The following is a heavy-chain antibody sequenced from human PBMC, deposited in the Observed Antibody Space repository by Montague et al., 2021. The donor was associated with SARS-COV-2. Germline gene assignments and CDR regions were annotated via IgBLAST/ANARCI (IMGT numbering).Heavy chain of an antibody. CDR2: IGPSGST. CDR1: GGSLSGYH. CDR3: ARGLIDITMMVVVFTGASLYFDY. Sequence: SETLSLTCAVSGGSLSGYHWSWIRQPPGKELEWIGEIGPSGSTNYNPSLKSRVIISLDTSKNQFSLKLSSVTAADTAVYYCARGLIDITMMVVVFTGASLYFDYWGQGILVTVSS. V-gene: IGHV4-34*01. J-gene: IGHJ4*02. D-gene: IGHD3-22*01.